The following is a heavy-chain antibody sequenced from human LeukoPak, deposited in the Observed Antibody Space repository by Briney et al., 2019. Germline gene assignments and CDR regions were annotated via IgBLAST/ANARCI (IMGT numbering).Heavy chain of an antibody. J-gene: IGHJ4*02. CDR1: GYTFTNNY. Sequence: ASVKVSCKASGYTFTNNYLHWVRQAPGQGLEWMGMIYPRDGSTSYAQNFQGRVTVTRDTSTTTVHMELRGLRSEDTAVYYCARDQEGFDYWGQGIVVTVSS. CDR2: IYPRDGST. CDR3: ARDQEGFDY. V-gene: IGHV1-46*01.